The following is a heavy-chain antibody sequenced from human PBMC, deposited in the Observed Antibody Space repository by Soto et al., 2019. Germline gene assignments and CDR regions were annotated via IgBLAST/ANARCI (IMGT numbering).Heavy chain of an antibody. V-gene: IGHV1-69*13. CDR3: AEIDSSGYSRFDP. D-gene: IGHD3-22*01. CDR2: IIPIFGTA. J-gene: IGHJ5*02. CDR1: GGTFSSYA. Sequence: SVKVSCKASGGTFSSYAISWVRQAPGQGLEWMGGIIPIFGTANYAQKYQGRVTITADESTSTAYMELSSLRSEDTAVYYCAEIDSSGYSRFDPWGQGTLVTVSS.